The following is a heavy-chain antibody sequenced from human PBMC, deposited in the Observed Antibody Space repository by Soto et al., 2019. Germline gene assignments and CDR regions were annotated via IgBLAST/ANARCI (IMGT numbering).Heavy chain of an antibody. J-gene: IGHJ3*02. CDR1: GGTFSSYA. Sequence: SVKVSCKASGGTFSSYAISWVRQAPGQGLEWMGGIIPIFGTANYAQKLQGRVTITADKSTSTAYMELSSLRSEDTAVYYCARAGGATDAFDIWGQGTMVTVSS. CDR3: ARAGGATDAFDI. D-gene: IGHD1-26*01. V-gene: IGHV1-69*06. CDR2: IIPIFGTA.